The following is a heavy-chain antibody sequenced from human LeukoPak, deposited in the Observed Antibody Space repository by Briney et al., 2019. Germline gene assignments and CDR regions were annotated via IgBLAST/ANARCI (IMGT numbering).Heavy chain of an antibody. Sequence: PSQTLSLTCTVSGGSISSGTYYWSWIRQPAGKGLEWIGRIDASGSTNYSPSLKSRLTISVDTSKKQFSLKLSSVTAADTAVYYCARTTEGYCSSASCFGFSYSYYMDVWGKGTTVTISS. J-gene: IGHJ6*03. V-gene: IGHV4-61*02. CDR1: GGSISSGTYY. CDR3: ARTTEGYCSSASCFGFSYSYYMDV. CDR2: IDASGST. D-gene: IGHD2-2*01.